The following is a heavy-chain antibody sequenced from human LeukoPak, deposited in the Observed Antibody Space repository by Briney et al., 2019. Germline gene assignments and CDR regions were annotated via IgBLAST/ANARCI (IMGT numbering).Heavy chain of an antibody. V-gene: IGHV4-30-4*08. CDR3: ARAPCSTTRCSLLDYYMDV. Sequence: PSQTLSLTCIVSGDSIGSGDSYWSWIRQAPRKGLEWIGYIYDSGTTSYNPSLKSRLTISVDTSKNQFSLNLTSVTAADTAVYYCARAPCSTTRCSLLDYYMDVWGKGTTVTVSS. D-gene: IGHD2-2*01. J-gene: IGHJ6*03. CDR2: IYDSGTT. CDR1: GDSIGSGDSY.